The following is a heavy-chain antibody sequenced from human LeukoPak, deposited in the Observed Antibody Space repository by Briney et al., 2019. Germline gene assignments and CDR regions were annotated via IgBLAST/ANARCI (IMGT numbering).Heavy chain of an antibody. D-gene: IGHD6-13*01. CDR2: IRYDGSNK. Sequence: HPGRSLRLSCAASGFTFSSYAMHWVRQAPGKGLEWVAFIRYDGSNKYYADSVKGRFTISRDNSKNTLYLQMNSLRAEDTAVYYCANSLLAGYSSSWYVPRDFQHWGQGTLVTVSS. V-gene: IGHV3-30*04. CDR3: ANSLLAGYSSSWYVPRDFQH. CDR1: GFTFSSYA. J-gene: IGHJ1*01.